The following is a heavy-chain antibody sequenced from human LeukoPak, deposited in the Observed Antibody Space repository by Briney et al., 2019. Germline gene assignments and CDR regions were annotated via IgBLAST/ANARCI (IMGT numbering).Heavy chain of an antibody. Sequence: SQTLSLTCAVSGGSISSGGYSWSWIRQPPGKGLEWIGYIYDSGSTYHNPSLKSRVTISVDTSKNQFSLKLSSVTAADTAVYYCARGRIRRGAFDIWGQGTMVTVSS. V-gene: IGHV4-30-2*01. J-gene: IGHJ3*02. CDR1: GGSISSGGYS. CDR3: ARGRIRRGAFDI. CDR2: IYDSGST. D-gene: IGHD2-21*01.